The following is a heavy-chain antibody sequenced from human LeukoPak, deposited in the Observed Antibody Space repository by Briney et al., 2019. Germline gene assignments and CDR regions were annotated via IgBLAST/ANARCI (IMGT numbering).Heavy chain of an antibody. Sequence: GGSLRLSCAASGFTFNDPYMDWVRQAPGKGLEWVSAINDDTPYYTDSVKGRFTVSKDNSRDTLYLHLNSLRAEDTAIYYCAKEYDLWHEQGNWFDTWGQVVLVTVSS. CDR2: INDDTP. V-gene: IGHV3-23*01. J-gene: IGHJ5*02. D-gene: IGHD3-3*01. CDR1: GFTFNDPY. CDR3: AKEYDLWHEQGNWFDT.